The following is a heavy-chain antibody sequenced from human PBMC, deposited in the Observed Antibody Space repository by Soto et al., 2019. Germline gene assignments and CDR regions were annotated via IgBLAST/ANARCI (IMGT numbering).Heavy chain of an antibody. Sequence: SETLSLTCAVCGGSFSGYYWSWIRQPPGKGLEWIGEINHSGSTNYNPSLKSRVTISVDTSKNQFSLKLSSVTAADTAVYYCARSIMITFGGVIPHDYWGQGTLVTVSS. CDR2: INHSGST. J-gene: IGHJ4*02. CDR1: GGSFSGYY. D-gene: IGHD3-16*02. CDR3: ARSIMITFGGVIPHDY. V-gene: IGHV4-34*01.